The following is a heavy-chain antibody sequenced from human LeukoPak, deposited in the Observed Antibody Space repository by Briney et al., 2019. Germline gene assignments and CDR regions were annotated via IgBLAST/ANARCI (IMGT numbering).Heavy chain of an antibody. D-gene: IGHD3-3*01. CDR2: IIPIFGTA. Sequence: GASVKVSCKASGGTFSSYAISWVRQAPGQGLEWMGGIIPIFGTANYAQKFQGRVTITRNTSISTAYMELSSLRSEDTAVYYCARGQDTIFGVVIDFDYWGQGTLVTVSS. V-gene: IGHV1-69*05. J-gene: IGHJ4*02. CDR3: ARGQDTIFGVVIDFDY. CDR1: GGTFSSYA.